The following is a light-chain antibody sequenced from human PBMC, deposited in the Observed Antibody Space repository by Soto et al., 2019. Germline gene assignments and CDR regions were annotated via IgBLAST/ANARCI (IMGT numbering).Light chain of an antibody. CDR2: GAS. V-gene: IGKV3-15*01. CDR3: QQYDYWPRT. CDR1: QSVSSN. J-gene: IGKJ1*01. Sequence: EIVFTQSPATLSLSPGERATLSCRASQSVSSNLAWYQQKTGQAPRILIYGASTRATGIPARFSGSGSGTEFTLTISSLQSEDFAVYYCQQYDYWPRTFGQGTKVDIK.